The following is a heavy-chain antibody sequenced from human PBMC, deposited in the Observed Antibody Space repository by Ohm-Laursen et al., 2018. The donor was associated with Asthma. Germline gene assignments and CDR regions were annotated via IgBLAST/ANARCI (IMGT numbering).Heavy chain of an antibody. CDR2: INPNSGGT. V-gene: IGHV1-2*06. D-gene: IGHD1-7*01. J-gene: IGHJ5*02. CDR3: ARDSNYVNWFDP. Sequence: WVSVSCQASGYTFTGYYMHWVRQARGEGLEWMGRINPNSGGTNYAQKFQDRVTMTRDTSISTAYMELSRLRSDDTAVYYCARDSNYVNWFDPWGQGTLVTVSS. CDR1: GYTFTGYY.